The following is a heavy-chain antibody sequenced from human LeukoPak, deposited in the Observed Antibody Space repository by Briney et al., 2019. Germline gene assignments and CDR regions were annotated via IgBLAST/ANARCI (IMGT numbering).Heavy chain of an antibody. V-gene: IGHV3-21*01. CDR1: GFTFSSYS. Sequence: GGSLRLSCAASGFTFSSYSMNWVRQAPGKGLEWVSSIGSSSSSIYYADSVKDRFTISRDNAKNSLYLQMNSLRAEDTAVYYCAREANEAFDIWGQGTMVTVSS. CDR2: IGSSSSSI. CDR3: AREANEAFDI. J-gene: IGHJ3*02.